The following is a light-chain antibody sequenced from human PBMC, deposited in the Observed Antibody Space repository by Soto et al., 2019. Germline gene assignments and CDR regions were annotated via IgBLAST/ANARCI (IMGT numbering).Light chain of an antibody. J-gene: IGKJ2*01. CDR3: QQYGSSYT. V-gene: IGKV3-20*01. Sequence: EIGLTQSPATLSVSPGETSTLSCRASHSIISTYLAWFQLKPGLAPRLLIYGSSNRATGIPDRFSGSGSGTDFTLTISRLEPEDFAVYYCQQYGSSYTFGQGTKLEVK. CDR1: HSIISTY. CDR2: GSS.